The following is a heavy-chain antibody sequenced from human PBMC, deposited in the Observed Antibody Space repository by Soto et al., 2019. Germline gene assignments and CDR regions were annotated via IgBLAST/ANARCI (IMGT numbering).Heavy chain of an antibody. CDR3: ARHSAGSHYYYYYGMDV. V-gene: IGHV1-69*06. J-gene: IGHJ6*02. Sequence: ASVKVSCKASGGTFSSYAISWVRQAPGQGLEWMGGIIPIFGTANYAQKFQGRVTITADKSTSTAYMELSSLRSEDTAVYYCARHSAGSHYYYYYGMDVWGQGTTVTVSS. CDR2: IIPIFGTA. CDR1: GGTFSSYA.